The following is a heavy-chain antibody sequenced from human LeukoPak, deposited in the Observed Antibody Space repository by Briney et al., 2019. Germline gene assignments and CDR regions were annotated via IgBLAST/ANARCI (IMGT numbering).Heavy chain of an antibody. J-gene: IGHJ4*02. CDR3: ARDWGIAAAGTLGY. V-gene: IGHV1-2*02. D-gene: IGHD6-13*01. CDR1: GYTFTGYY. Sequence: ASVKVSCKASGYTFTGYYMHWVRQAPGQGLEWMGWINPNSGGTNYAQKFQGRVTMTRDTSISTAYMEPSRLRSDDTAVYYCARDWGIAAAGTLGYWGQGTLVTVSS. CDR2: INPNSGGT.